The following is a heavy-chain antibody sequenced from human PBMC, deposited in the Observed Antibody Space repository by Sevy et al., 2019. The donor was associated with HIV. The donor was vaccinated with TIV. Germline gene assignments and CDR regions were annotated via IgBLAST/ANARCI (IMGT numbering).Heavy chain of an antibody. J-gene: IGHJ4*02. CDR1: GFTFSSYA. CDR3: AKDESKMTTVVTPFDY. D-gene: IGHD4-17*01. V-gene: IGHV3-23*01. Sequence: GGSLRLSCAASGFTFSSYAMSWVRQAPGRGLEWVSAISGSGGSTYYADSVKARLTISRDNSKNTLYLQMNSLRAEDTAVYYCAKDESKMTTVVTPFDYWGQGTLVTVSS. CDR2: ISGSGGST.